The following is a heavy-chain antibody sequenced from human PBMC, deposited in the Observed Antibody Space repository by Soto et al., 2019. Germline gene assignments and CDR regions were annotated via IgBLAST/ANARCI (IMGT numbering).Heavy chain of an antibody. D-gene: IGHD3-10*01. CDR2: IYYSGST. Sequence: PSETLSLTCTVSGGSISSSSYYWGWIRQPPGKGLEWIGSIYYSGSTYYNPSLKSRVTISVDTSKNQFSLKLSSVTAEDTAVYYCAKDRGPIRRGGGYYYYPSLYFDYWGQGTLVTVS. J-gene: IGHJ4*02. CDR3: AKDRGPIRRGGGYYYYPSLYFDY. V-gene: IGHV4-39*07. CDR1: GGSISSSSYY.